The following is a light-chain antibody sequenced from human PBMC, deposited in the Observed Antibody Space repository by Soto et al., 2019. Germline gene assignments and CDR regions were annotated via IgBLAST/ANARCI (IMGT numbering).Light chain of an antibody. CDR1: SSDVGGYNY. J-gene: IGLJ3*02. CDR3: SSYTSSTTRV. Sequence: QSALTQPASVSRSPGQSITISCTGTSSDVGGYNYVSWYQQHPGKAPKVMIYEVTNRPSGVSNRFSGSKSGNTASLTISGLQADDEADYYCSSYTSSTTRVFGGGTKLTVL. V-gene: IGLV2-14*01. CDR2: EVT.